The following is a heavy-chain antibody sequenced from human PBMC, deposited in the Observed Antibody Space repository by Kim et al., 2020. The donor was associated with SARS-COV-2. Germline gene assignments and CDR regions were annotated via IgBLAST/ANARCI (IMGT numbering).Heavy chain of an antibody. V-gene: IGHV1-3*01. Sequence: ASVKVSCKASGYTFTSYAMHWVRQAPGQRLEWMGWINAGNGNTKYSQKFQGRVTITRDTSASTAYMELSSLRSEDTAVYYCARDGRRIAAADYYYYYMDVWGKGTTVTVSS. D-gene: IGHD6-13*01. CDR3: ARDGRRIAAADYYYYYMDV. CDR2: INAGNGNT. CDR1: GYTFTSYA. J-gene: IGHJ6*03.